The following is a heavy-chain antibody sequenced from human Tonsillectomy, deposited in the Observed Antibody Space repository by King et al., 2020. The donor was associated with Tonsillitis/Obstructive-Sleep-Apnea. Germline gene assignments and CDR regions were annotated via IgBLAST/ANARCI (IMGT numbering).Heavy chain of an antibody. CDR1: GFSLSTRGVG. CDR2: IYWDDDK. D-gene: IGHD3-16*02. V-gene: IGHV2-5*02. CDR3: AARRARDLSYDAFDV. J-gene: IGHJ3*01. Sequence: ITLKESGPTLVKPTQTLTLTCTFSGFSLSTRGVGVGWIRQPPGKALEWLALIYWDDDKRYSPSLQSRLTITKDTSKNQVGLTMTNMEPLDTATYSWAARRARDLSYDAFDVWGQGTMVTVSS.